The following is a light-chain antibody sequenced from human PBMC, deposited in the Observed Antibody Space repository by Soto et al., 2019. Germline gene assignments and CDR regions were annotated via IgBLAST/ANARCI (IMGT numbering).Light chain of an antibody. Sequence: DIQMTQSPSTLSASVGDRVTITCRASQSISSWLAWYQQKPGKAPKLLIYDASTLESGVPSRFSGSGSGTDFTLTINSLQPEDFATYYCQQFNDYEGTFGQGTRLEIK. CDR3: QQFNDYEGT. CDR1: QSISSW. V-gene: IGKV1-5*01. J-gene: IGKJ5*01. CDR2: DAS.